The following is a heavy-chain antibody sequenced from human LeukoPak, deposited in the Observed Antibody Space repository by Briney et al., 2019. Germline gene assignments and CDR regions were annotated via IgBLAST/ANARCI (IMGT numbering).Heavy chain of an antibody. D-gene: IGHD1-26*01. CDR1: GFPFSNYA. CDR3: AKDPVGNYYYGMDV. V-gene: IGHV3-23*01. CDR2: ISGSGGST. Sequence: GSLRLSCAASGFPFSNYAMSWVRQAPGKGLEWVSAISGSGGSTDYADSVKGRFTISRDNSKNTLYLQMNSLRAEDTAVYYCAKDPVGNYYYGMDVWGQGTTVTVSS. J-gene: IGHJ6*02.